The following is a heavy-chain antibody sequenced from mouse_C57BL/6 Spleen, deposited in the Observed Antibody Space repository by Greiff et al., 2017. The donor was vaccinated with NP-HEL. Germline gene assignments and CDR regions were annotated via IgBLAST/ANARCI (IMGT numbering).Heavy chain of an antibody. J-gene: IGHJ2*01. D-gene: IGHD1-1*01. CDR3: AREGGYGSRIYFDY. Sequence: EVKLMESGPGLVKPSQSLSLICSVTGYSITSGYFWNWIRQFPGNQLEWMGYIRYDGSNNYNPSLKNQISITRDTSKNQCFLKLNSVPTDDTATYYCAREGGYGSRIYFDYWGQGTTLTVSS. V-gene: IGHV3-6*01. CDR2: IRYDGSN. CDR1: GYSITSGYF.